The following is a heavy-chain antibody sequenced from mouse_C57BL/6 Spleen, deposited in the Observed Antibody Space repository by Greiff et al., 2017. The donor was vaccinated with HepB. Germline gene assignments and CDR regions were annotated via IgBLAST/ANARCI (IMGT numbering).Heavy chain of an antibody. Sequence: QVQLKESGPGLVQPSQSLSITCTVSGFSLTSYGVHWVRQSPGKGLEWLGVIWSGGSTDYNAAFISRLSISKDNSKSQVFFKMNSLQADDTAIYYCARRRRDGYYHYAMDYWGQGTSVTVSS. V-gene: IGHV2-2*01. D-gene: IGHD2-3*01. CDR2: IWSGGST. CDR1: GFSLTSYG. CDR3: ARRRRDGYYHYAMDY. J-gene: IGHJ4*01.